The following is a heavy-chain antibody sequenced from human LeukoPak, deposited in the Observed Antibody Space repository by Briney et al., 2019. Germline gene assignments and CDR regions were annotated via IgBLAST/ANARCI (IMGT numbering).Heavy chain of an antibody. Sequence: GGSLRLSCAASGFTFASYAMTWVRQAPGKGLEWVANIKQDGSEKYYVDSVKGRFTISRDNAKNSLYLQMNSLRAEDTAVCYCARVGQQLVQTSDYWGQGTLVTVSS. V-gene: IGHV3-7*01. CDR3: ARVGQQLVQTSDY. CDR2: IKQDGSEK. J-gene: IGHJ4*02. CDR1: GFTFASYA. D-gene: IGHD6-13*01.